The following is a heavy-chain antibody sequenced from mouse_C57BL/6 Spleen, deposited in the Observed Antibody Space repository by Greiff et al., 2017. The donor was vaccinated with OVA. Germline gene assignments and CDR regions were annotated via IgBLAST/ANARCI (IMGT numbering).Heavy chain of an antibody. CDR3: VLGGNYEYYAMDY. V-gene: IGHV1-18*01. Sequence: VQLKQSGPELVKPGASVKIPCKASGYTFTDYNMDWVKQSHGKSLEWIGDINPNNGGTIYNQKFKGKATLTVDKSSSTAYMELRSLTSEDTAVYYCVLGGNYEYYAMDYWGQGTSVTVSS. D-gene: IGHD2-1*01. CDR1: GYTFTDYN. J-gene: IGHJ4*01. CDR2: INPNNGGT.